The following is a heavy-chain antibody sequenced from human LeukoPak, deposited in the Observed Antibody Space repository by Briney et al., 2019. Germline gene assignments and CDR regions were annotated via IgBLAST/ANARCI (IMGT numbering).Heavy chain of an antibody. CDR3: AKGSYYDSSGSFYFDY. Sequence: GGSLRLSRAASGFTFSSYAMSWVRQAPGKGLEWVSGISGSGDNTYYADPVKGRFTISRDNSKNTLYVQVNSLGTEDTAAYYCAKGSYYDSSGSFYFDYWGQGTLVTVSS. V-gene: IGHV3-23*01. D-gene: IGHD3-22*01. CDR2: ISGSGDNT. J-gene: IGHJ4*02. CDR1: GFTFSSYA.